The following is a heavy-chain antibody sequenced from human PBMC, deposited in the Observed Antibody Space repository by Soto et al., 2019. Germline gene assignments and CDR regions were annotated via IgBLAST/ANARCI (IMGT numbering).Heavy chain of an antibody. J-gene: IGHJ1*01. CDR1: GGSFSGYY. D-gene: IGHD2-8*01. CDR2: INHSGST. CDR3: ARGRMGYFQH. V-gene: IGHV4-34*01. Sequence: QVQLQQWGAGLLKPSETLSLTCAVYGGSFSGYYWSWIRQPPGKGLEWIGEINHSGSTNYNPSLKSRLTLSVDTSQNQCSRKLSSVTAADTAVYYCARGRMGYFQHWGQGTLVTVSS.